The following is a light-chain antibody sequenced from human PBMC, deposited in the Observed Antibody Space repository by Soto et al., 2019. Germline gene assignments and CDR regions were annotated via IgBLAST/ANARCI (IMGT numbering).Light chain of an antibody. J-gene: IGLJ2*01. CDR2: RNN. CDR3: AAWDDSLSGVV. Sequence: QPVLTQPPSASGTPGQRVTISCSGSSSNIGSNYVYWYQQLPGTAPKRLIYRNNQRPSGVPDRFSGSKSGTSASLAISGLRSEDEADYYCAAWDDSLSGVVFGGGTQLTVL. CDR1: SSNIGSNY. V-gene: IGLV1-47*01.